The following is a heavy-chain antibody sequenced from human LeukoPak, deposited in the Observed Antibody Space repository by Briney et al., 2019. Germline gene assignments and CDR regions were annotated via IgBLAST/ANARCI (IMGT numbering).Heavy chain of an antibody. CDR3: ARRGESTNYGDYRFDS. J-gene: IGHJ4*02. D-gene: IGHD4-17*01. CDR1: GFIFSSYA. Sequence: PGGSLRLSYTVSGFIFSSYAMSWVRQAPGKGLEWVSAISSTGGNTYHADSVKGRFTISRDNSKNTLYLQMNSLRVEDTAVYYCARRGESTNYGDYRFDSWGQGTLVIVSS. V-gene: IGHV3-23*01. CDR2: ISSTGGNT.